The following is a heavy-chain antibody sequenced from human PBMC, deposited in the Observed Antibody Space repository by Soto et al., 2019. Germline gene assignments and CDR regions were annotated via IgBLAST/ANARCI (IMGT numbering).Heavy chain of an antibody. V-gene: IGHV3-66*01. Sequence: GGSLRLSCAASGFTVSSNYMSWVRQAPGKGLEWVSVIYSGGSTYYADSVKGRFTISRDNSKNTLYLQMNSLRAEDTAVYYCARLGYCSGGSCYSYGNYYYYYYMDVWGKGTTVTVSS. CDR2: IYSGGST. D-gene: IGHD2-15*01. CDR3: ARLGYCSGGSCYSYGNYYYYYYMDV. CDR1: GFTVSSNY. J-gene: IGHJ6*03.